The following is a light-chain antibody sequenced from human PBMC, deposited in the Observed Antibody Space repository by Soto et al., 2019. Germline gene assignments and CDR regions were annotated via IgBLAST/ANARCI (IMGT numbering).Light chain of an antibody. CDR3: QRRNSYPFT. Sequence: IQLTQSPASLSASVGDRVTITCRASQGINNYLTWYLQKPGKAPILLIYAASTLQSGVPSRFSGSGSGTDFTLTSSSLQPEDFATYHCQRRNSYPFTFGGGTKVDIK. CDR2: AAS. CDR1: QGINNY. J-gene: IGKJ4*01. V-gene: IGKV1-9*01.